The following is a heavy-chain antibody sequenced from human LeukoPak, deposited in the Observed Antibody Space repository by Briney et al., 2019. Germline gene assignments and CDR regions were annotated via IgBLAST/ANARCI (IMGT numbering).Heavy chain of an antibody. CDR3: AKEGWADYYDGSGYNGGAFDI. Sequence: PGGSLRLSCAASGFTFSSYAMSWVRQAPGKGLEWVSAISGSGGSTYYADSVKGRFTISRDNSKNTLYLQMNSLRAEDTAVYYCAKEGWADYYDGSGYNGGAFDIWGQGTMVTVSS. CDR2: ISGSGGST. CDR1: GFTFSSYA. V-gene: IGHV3-23*01. J-gene: IGHJ3*02. D-gene: IGHD3-22*01.